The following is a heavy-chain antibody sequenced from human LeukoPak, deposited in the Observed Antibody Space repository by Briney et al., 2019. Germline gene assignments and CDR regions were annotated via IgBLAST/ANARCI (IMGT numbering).Heavy chain of an antibody. CDR1: GGSISSYY. D-gene: IGHD3-10*01. Sequence: SETLSLTCTVSGGSISSYYWGWIRQPPGKGLEWIGYIYYSGSTNYNPSLKSRVTISVDTSKNQFSLKLSSVTAADTAVYYCARFAGSYYPYFDYWGQGTLVTVSS. CDR2: IYYSGST. CDR3: ARFAGSYYPYFDY. J-gene: IGHJ4*02. V-gene: IGHV4-59*08.